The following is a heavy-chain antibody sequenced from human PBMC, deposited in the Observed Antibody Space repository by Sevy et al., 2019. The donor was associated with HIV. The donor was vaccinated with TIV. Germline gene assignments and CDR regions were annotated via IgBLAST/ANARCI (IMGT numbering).Heavy chain of an antibody. D-gene: IGHD2-2*01. J-gene: IGHJ5*02. CDR3: ARQGNIVVVPAAGGGWFDP. CDR2: IYHSGST. CDR1: GYSISSGYY. V-gene: IGHV4-38-2*01. Sequence: SETLSLTCAVSGYSISSGYYWGWIRQPPGKGLEWIGSIYHSGSTYYNPSLKSRVPISVDTSKNQFSLKLSSVTAADTAVYYCARQGNIVVVPAAGGGWFDPWGQGTLVTVSS.